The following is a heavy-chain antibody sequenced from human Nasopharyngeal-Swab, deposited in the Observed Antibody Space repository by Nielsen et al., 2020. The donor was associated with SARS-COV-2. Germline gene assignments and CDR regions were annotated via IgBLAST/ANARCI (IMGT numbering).Heavy chain of an antibody. V-gene: IGHV4-4*02. Sequence: SETLSLTCAVSGGSISNSNWWSWVRQPPGKGLEWIGEIYHSGSTNYNPSLKSRATISVDKSKNQFSLKLSSVTAADTAVYYCASFYYGSSGSVGAFDIWGQGTMVTVSS. CDR2: IYHSGST. CDR1: GGSISNSNW. D-gene: IGHD3-22*01. CDR3: ASFYYGSSGSVGAFDI. J-gene: IGHJ3*02.